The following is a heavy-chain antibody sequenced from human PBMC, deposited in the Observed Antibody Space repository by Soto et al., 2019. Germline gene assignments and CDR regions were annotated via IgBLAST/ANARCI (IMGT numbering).Heavy chain of an antibody. Sequence: PGESLKISCKGSGYSFTSYWINWVRQMPGKGLEWMGIIYPGDSDTRYSPSFQGQVPISADKSIDTAYLQWRSLKASDTAVYYCARHHGSPGSYFGLDVWGQGTTVTVSS. V-gene: IGHV5-51*01. J-gene: IGHJ6*02. CDR1: GYSFTSYW. D-gene: IGHD6-13*01. CDR3: ARHHGSPGSYFGLDV. CDR2: IYPGDSDT.